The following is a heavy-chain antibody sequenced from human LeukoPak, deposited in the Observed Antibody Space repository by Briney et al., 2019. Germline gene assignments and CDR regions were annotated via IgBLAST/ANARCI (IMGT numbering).Heavy chain of an antibody. CDR3: AKDVTYGIGGWFDP. CDR1: GFTFSSYG. Sequence: GGTLRLPCAASGFTFSSYGMSWVRQAPGKGLEWVSAISGSGGSTYYADSVKGRFTISRDNSKNTLYLQMNSLRAEDTAVYYCAKDVTYGIGGWFDPWGQGTLVTVSS. D-gene: IGHD4-17*01. CDR2: ISGSGGST. V-gene: IGHV3-23*01. J-gene: IGHJ5*02.